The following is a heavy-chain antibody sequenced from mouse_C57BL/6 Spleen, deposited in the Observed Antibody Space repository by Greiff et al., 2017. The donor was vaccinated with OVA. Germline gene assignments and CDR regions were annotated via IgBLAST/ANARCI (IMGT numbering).Heavy chain of an antibody. J-gene: IGHJ4*01. Sequence: QVQLQQSGAELVRPGASVKLSCKASGYTFTDYYINWVKQRPGQGLEWIARIYPGSGNTYYNEKFKGKATLTAEKSSSTAYMQLSSLTSEDSAVYFCARWGTAQATLGYYAMDYWGQGTSVTVSS. CDR2: IYPGSGNT. CDR3: ARWGTAQATLGYYAMDY. CDR1: GYTFTDYY. V-gene: IGHV1-76*01. D-gene: IGHD3-2*02.